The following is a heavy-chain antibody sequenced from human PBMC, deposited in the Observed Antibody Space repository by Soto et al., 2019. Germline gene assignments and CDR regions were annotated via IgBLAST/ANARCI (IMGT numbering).Heavy chain of an antibody. J-gene: IGHJ4*02. CDR1: GFTVSTNY. D-gene: IGHD2-15*01. CDR2: IFPDGST. V-gene: IGHV3-66*01. Sequence: EVQLMESGGGLVQPGGSLRLSCTVSGFTVSTNYMNWVCQAPGKGLEWVSVIFPDGSTYYTDSVRDRFTISRDNSKNTVYRQMNSRGAEDTAVYFCARRALPHAFVDYWGQGTLVTVSS. CDR3: ARRALPHAFVDY.